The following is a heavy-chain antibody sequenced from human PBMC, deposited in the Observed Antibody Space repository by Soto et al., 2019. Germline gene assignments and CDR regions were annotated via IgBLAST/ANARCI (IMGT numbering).Heavy chain of an antibody. CDR3: AKVRRIAAAGVD. CDR2: ISGSGGST. Sequence: PVGSLRLSCAASGFTFSSYAMSWVRQAPGKGLEWVSAISGSGGSTYYADSGKVRFTISRDNSKNTLYLQMNSLRAEDTAVYYCAKVRRIAAAGVDWGQGTLVTVSS. J-gene: IGHJ4*02. D-gene: IGHD6-13*01. V-gene: IGHV3-23*01. CDR1: GFTFSSYA.